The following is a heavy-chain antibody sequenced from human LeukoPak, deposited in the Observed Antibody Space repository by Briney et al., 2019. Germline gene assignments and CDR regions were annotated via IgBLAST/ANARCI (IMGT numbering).Heavy chain of an antibody. V-gene: IGHV3-7*01. Sequence: GGSLRLSCAASGFTFSTYSMNWVRQTPGKGLEWVANIKQDGSEKYYVDSVKGRFTISRDNAKNSLYLQMNSLRAEDTAVYYCASSGSYYVGHFDYWGQGTLVTVSS. CDR2: IKQDGSEK. CDR3: ASSGSYYVGHFDY. CDR1: GFTFSTYS. D-gene: IGHD1-26*01. J-gene: IGHJ4*02.